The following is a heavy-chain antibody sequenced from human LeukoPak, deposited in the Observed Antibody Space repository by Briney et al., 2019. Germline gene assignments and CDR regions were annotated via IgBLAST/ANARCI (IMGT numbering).Heavy chain of an antibody. CDR3: ARDLDSSGYSGGD. D-gene: IGHD3-22*01. J-gene: IGHJ4*02. Sequence: SETLSLTCTVSGGSISSSSYYWSWIRQPPGKGLEWIGYIYYSGSTNYNPSLKSRVTISVDKSKNQFSLKLSSVTAADTAVYYCARDLDSSGYSGGDWGQGTLVTVSS. V-gene: IGHV4-61*05. CDR1: GGSISSSSYY. CDR2: IYYSGST.